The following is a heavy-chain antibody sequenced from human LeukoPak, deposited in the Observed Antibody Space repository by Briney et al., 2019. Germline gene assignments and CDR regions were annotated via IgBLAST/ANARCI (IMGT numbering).Heavy chain of an antibody. CDR3: ARVGGSNFYNYGMDV. Sequence: SETLSLTCTVSDDSIGNYYWSWIRQSPGKGLEWIGYIYFSGSTNYNPSLKRRVTMSVVTSKNQFSLRLTSVTAADTATYYCARVGGSNFYNYGMDVWGQGTTVIVSS. D-gene: IGHD4-11*01. J-gene: IGHJ6*02. CDR2: IYFSGST. CDR1: DDSIGNYY. V-gene: IGHV4-59*01.